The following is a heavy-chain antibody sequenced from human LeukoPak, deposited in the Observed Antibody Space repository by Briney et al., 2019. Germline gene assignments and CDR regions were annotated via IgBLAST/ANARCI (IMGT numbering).Heavy chain of an antibody. CDR1: RYTFTGYN. J-gene: IGHJ4*02. V-gene: IGHV1-2*02. Sequence: GASVKVSCKASRYTFTGYNIHSVRQAPEQGREWMAWINPNSGGTDYAQKFQGRVTMTRDTSNTTAYMELSSLRSDDTAVYYCARVSPSGSRAFDYWGQGTLVTVSS. CDR2: INPNSGGT. CDR3: ARVSPSGSRAFDY. D-gene: IGHD3-10*01.